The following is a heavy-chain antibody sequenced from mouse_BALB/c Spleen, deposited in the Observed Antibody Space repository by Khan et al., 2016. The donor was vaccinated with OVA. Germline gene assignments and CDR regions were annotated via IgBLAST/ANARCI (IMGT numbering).Heavy chain of an antibody. V-gene: IGHV9-3-1*01. CDR3: AKEVGYIYTMEY. J-gene: IGHJ4*01. Sequence: QIQLVQSGPELKKPGDTVKISCQASGYTFTNSGMNWVKQAPGKGLKWMGWINPYTVEPTYADDFKGRFAFSLETSASTPYLPINHLKNEDTTTDICAKEVGYIYTMEYWGQGTTGTVSS. D-gene: IGHD1-2*01. CDR1: GYTFTNSG. CDR2: INPYTVEP.